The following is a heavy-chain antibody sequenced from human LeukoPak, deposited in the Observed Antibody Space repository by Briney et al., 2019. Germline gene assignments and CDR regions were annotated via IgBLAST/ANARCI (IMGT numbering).Heavy chain of an antibody. CDR2: IYHGGSI. J-gene: IGHJ6*03. D-gene: IGHD3-10*01. V-gene: IGHV4-4*02. CDR1: GGSISSRNW. CDR3: ARIRGFGADYYYYYMDV. Sequence: SETLSLTCAVSGGSISSRNWWSWVRQPPGEGLEWIGEIYHGGSINYNPSLKSRVTISVDKSKNQFSLKLSSVTAADTAVYYCARIRGFGADYYYYYMDVWGKGTTVTVSS.